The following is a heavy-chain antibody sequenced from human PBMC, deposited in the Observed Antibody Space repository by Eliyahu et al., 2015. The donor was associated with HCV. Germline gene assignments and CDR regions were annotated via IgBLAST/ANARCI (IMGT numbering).Heavy chain of an antibody. D-gene: IGHD6-19*01. Sequence: QVQLQESGPGLVKPSETLSLTCTVSGGSITXYYWGWIRQPPGKGLEWXGYXHYSGSPNHNPSLKSRVTISIDTSKNQFSLNLTSVTAADTAVYYCASGGGGIAVTGTGGWFDPWGQGTLVTVSS. V-gene: IGHV4-59*01. CDR1: GGSITXYY. CDR2: XHYSGSP. J-gene: IGHJ5*02. CDR3: ASGGGGIAVTGTGGWFDP.